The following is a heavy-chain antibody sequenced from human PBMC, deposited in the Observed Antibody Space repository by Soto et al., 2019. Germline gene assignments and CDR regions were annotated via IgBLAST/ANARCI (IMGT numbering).Heavy chain of an antibody. V-gene: IGHV5-51*03. CDR3: ARRAASMDYFEY. Sequence: EVLLVQSGAEVRKPGESLKISCTGSGYTFATSWIGWVRQTPDKGLEWMGILYPGDSDTRYRPSLQGQVTISADKSIDTAYLQWTSVKASDTAIYYCARRAASMDYFEYWGQGALVTVSS. J-gene: IGHJ4*02. D-gene: IGHD2-2*01. CDR1: GYTFATSW. CDR2: LYPGDSDT.